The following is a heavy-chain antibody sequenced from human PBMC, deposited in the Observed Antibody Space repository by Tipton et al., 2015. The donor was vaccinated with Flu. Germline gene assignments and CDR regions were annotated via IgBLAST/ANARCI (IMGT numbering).Heavy chain of an antibody. V-gene: IGHV4-61*02. CDR1: GDSITSGNYY. CDR2: IYLNGST. D-gene: IGHD4-11*01. CDR3: ARRDFSNYVSDPKNWFDR. J-gene: IGHJ5*02. Sequence: TLSLTCTVSGDSITSGNYYWTWIRQPAGKGLEWIGRIYLNGSTKYNPSLKSRVTISVDTSKNQFSLEMRSVTAADMAVYYCARRDFSNYVSDPKNWFDRWGQGILVTVSS.